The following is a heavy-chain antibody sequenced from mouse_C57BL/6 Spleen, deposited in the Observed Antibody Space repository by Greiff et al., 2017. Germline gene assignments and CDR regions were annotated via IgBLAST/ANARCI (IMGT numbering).Heavy chain of an antibody. J-gene: IGHJ3*01. CDR3: ARQGRSSAWFAY. CDR2: ISSGGSYT. Sequence: EVHLVESGGDLVKPGGSLKLSCAASGFTFSSYGMSWVRKTSDKRLEWVATISSGGSYTYYPDSVKGRFIISRDKAKNTLYLQVSSLESEDTAMYYSARQGRSSAWFAYGGQGTLVTVAA. V-gene: IGHV5-6*01. CDR1: GFTFSSYG.